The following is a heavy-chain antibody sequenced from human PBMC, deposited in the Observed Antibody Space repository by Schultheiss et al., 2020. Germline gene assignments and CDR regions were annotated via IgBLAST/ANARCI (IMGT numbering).Heavy chain of an antibody. CDR3: ARTGSTTTSYYYGMDV. Sequence: GGSLRLSCAASRFTFSSYAMSWVRQAPGKGLEWVAVIWYDGSNKYYADSVKGRFTISRDNSKNTLYLQMDSLRDEDTAVYYCARTGSTTTSYYYGMDVWGQGTTVTVSS. J-gene: IGHJ6*02. D-gene: IGHD4-11*01. CDR1: RFTFSSYA. V-gene: IGHV3-33*08. CDR2: IWYDGSNK.